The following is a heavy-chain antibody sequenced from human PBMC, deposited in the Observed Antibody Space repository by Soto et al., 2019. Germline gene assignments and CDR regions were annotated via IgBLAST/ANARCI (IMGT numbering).Heavy chain of an antibody. J-gene: IGHJ6*03. Sequence: QVQLQESGPGLVKPSQTLSLTCTVSGGSISSGGYYWSWIRQHPGKGLEWIGYIYYSGSTYYNPSLKSRVTISVDTSKNQFSLKLSSVTAADTAVYYCARNLGYCSSTSCPGGYYYYYMDVWGKGTTVTVSS. CDR1: GGSISSGGYY. D-gene: IGHD2-2*01. CDR2: IYYSGST. CDR3: ARNLGYCSSTSCPGGYYYYYMDV. V-gene: IGHV4-31*03.